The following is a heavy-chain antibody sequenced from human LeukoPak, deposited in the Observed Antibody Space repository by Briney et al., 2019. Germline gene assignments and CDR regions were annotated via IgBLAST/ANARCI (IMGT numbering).Heavy chain of an antibody. V-gene: IGHV1-69*01. CDR1: GGTFSSYA. CDR3: VRYESGGATYDY. Sequence: SVKVSCKASGGTFSSYAISWVRQAPGQGLEWMGGIIPIFGTANYAQKFQGRVTITADESTSTAYMELSSLRSEDTAVYYCVRYESGGATYDYWGQGTLVTVSS. D-gene: IGHD2-15*01. CDR2: IIPIFGTA. J-gene: IGHJ4*02.